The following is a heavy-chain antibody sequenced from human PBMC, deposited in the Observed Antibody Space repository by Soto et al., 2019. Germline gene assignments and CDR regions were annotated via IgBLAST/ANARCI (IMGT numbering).Heavy chain of an antibody. CDR2: ISWNSGSI. Sequence: EVQLVESGGGLVQPGRSLRLSCAASGFTFDDYAMHWVRQAPGTGLEWVSGISWNSGSIGYADSVKGRFTISSDNAKNYLYLQMHSLRAEDTALYYCAKDAITMVRGVISYYGMDVLGQGTTVTVSS. CDR1: GFTFDDYA. V-gene: IGHV3-9*01. D-gene: IGHD3-10*01. J-gene: IGHJ6*02. CDR3: AKDAITMVRGVISYYGMDV.